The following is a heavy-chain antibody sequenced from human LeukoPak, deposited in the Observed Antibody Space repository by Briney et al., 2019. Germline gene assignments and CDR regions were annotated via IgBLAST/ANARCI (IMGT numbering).Heavy chain of an antibody. CDR1: GYTFTSYA. Sequence: ASVKVSCKASGYTFTSYAMHWVRQAPGQRLEWMGWISAGNGNTKYSQKFQGRVTITRDTSASTAYMELSSLRSEDTAVYYCARSRSSGPTGNWFDPWGQGTLVTVSS. CDR2: ISAGNGNT. V-gene: IGHV1-3*01. D-gene: IGHD4-11*01. J-gene: IGHJ5*02. CDR3: ARSRSSGPTGNWFDP.